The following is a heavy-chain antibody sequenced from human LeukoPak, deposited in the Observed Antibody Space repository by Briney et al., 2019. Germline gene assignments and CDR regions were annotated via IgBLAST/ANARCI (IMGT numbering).Heavy chain of an antibody. CDR3: ANLVGYYYMDV. D-gene: IGHD2-15*01. V-gene: IGHV3-48*01. J-gene: IGHJ6*03. Sequence: PGGSLRLSCAASGFTFSSYGMSWVRQAPGKGLEWVSAISSSSSTIYYADSVKGRFTISRDNAKNSLYLQMNSLRAEDTAVYYCANLVGYYYMDVWGKGTTVTVSS. CDR1: GFTFSSYG. CDR2: ISSSSSTI.